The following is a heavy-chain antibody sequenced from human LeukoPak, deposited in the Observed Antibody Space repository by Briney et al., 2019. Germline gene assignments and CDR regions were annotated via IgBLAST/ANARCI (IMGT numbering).Heavy chain of an antibody. Sequence: GGSLRLSCAVSGFTFSSNYMTWVRRAPGKGLEWVSVIYSGGATHYADSVKGRFTISRDNSKNTLNLQMNSLRPEDTAIYYCASGQKNTYGPLGYWGQGTLVTVSS. D-gene: IGHD5-18*01. J-gene: IGHJ4*02. CDR3: ASGQKNTYGPLGY. V-gene: IGHV3-53*01. CDR1: GFTFSSNY. CDR2: IYSGGAT.